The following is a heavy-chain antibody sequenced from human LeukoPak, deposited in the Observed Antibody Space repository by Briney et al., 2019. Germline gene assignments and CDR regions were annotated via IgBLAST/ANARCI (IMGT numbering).Heavy chain of an antibody. Sequence: PSETLSLTCAVSAGSISSSDWWSWVRPPPGKGLEWIGEVSHSGNTNYSPSLKSRVTISVDKSNNQLSLKLRSVTAADTAVYYCARTSGSYFYYYGMDVWGQGTTVTVSS. V-gene: IGHV4-4*02. J-gene: IGHJ6*02. CDR3: ARTSGSYFYYYGMDV. CDR1: AGSISSSDW. D-gene: IGHD1-26*01. CDR2: VSHSGNT.